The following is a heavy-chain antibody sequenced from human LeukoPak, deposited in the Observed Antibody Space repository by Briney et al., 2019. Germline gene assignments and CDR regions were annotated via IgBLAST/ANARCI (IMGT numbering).Heavy chain of an antibody. CDR1: GYTFTSYG. V-gene: IGHV1-18*01. CDR2: ISAYNGNT. Sequence: ASVKVSCKASGYTFTSYGISWVRQAPGQGLEWMGWISAYNGNTNYAQKLQGRVTMTTDTSTSTAYMELRSLRSDDTAVYYCARDREVPLIVVVPAAIPTGYWGQGTLVTVSS. J-gene: IGHJ4*02. CDR3: ARDREVPLIVVVPAAIPTGY. D-gene: IGHD2-2*01.